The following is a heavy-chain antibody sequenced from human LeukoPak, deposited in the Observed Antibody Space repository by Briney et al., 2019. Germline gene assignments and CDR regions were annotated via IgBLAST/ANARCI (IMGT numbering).Heavy chain of an antibody. CDR3: ARVLGRYCSGGSCYL. CDR1: GFTFSSYS. D-gene: IGHD2-15*01. CDR2: ISSSSSYI. Sequence: GGSLRLSCAASGFTFSSYSMNWVRQAPGKGLERVSSISSSSSYIYYADSVKGRFTISRDNAKNSLYLQMNSLRAEDTAVYYCARVLGRYCSGGSCYLWGQGTLVTVSS. V-gene: IGHV3-21*01. J-gene: IGHJ4*02.